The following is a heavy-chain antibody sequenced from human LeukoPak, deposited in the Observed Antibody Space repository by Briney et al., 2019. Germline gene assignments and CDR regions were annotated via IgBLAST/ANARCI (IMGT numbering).Heavy chain of an antibody. Sequence: ASVKVSCKASGGTFSSYAISWVRQAPGQGLEWMGGIILIFGTANYAQKFQGRVTITTDESTSTAYMELSSLRSEDTAVYYCARASYSSGWYFDYWGQGTLVTVSS. V-gene: IGHV1-69*05. CDR2: IILIFGTA. J-gene: IGHJ4*02. CDR1: GGTFSSYA. D-gene: IGHD6-19*01. CDR3: ARASYSSGWYFDY.